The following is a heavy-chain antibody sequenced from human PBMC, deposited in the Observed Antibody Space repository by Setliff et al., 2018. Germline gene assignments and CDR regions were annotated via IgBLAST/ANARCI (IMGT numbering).Heavy chain of an antibody. V-gene: IGHV4-39*07. CDR2: IYYSGST. Sequence: PSETLSLTCTVSGGSISSSSYYWGWIRQPPGKGLEWIGSIYYSGSTYYNPSLKSRVTVSLDTSKNQFSLKLTSVTAADTAVYYCARDYYDSRGSYAFDIWGQGTVVTVSS. CDR3: ARDYYDSRGSYAFDI. D-gene: IGHD3-22*01. CDR1: GGSISSSSYY. J-gene: IGHJ3*02.